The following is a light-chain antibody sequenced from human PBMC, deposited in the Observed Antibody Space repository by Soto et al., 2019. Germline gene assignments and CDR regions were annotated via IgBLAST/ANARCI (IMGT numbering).Light chain of an antibody. CDR3: QVWDSSSDHSVV. CDR1: NIGSES. Sequence: SYELTQPPSVSVAPGQTAWITCGGSNIGSESVHWYQQKAGQAPVLVVYADSDRPSGIPERFSGSNSGNTATLTISRVEAGDEADYFCQVWDSSSDHSVVFGGGTKLTVL. J-gene: IGLJ2*01. CDR2: ADS. V-gene: IGLV3-21*02.